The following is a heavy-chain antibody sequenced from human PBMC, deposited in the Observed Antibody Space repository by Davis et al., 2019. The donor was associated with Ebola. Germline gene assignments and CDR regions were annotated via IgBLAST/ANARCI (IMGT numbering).Heavy chain of an antibody. CDR2: TNPSGGST. J-gene: IGHJ6*02. V-gene: IGHV1-46*01. D-gene: IGHD6-6*01. CDR1: GYTFTSYG. Sequence: ASVKVSCKASGYTFTSYGISWVRQAPGQGLEWMGITNPSGGSTSYARKFQGRVTMTRDTSTSTAYMELRSLRSDDTAVYYCARGLLGYSSSKLEYYYYGMDVWGQGTTVTVSS. CDR3: ARGLLGYSSSKLEYYYYGMDV.